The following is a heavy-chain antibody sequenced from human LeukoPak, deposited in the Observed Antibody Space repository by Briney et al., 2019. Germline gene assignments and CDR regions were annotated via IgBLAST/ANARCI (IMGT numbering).Heavy chain of an antibody. CDR3: ARDLRYFDWTSEYNWFDP. J-gene: IGHJ5*02. CDR2: IYTSGST. Sequence: SETLSPTCTVSGGSISSYYWSWIRQPAGKGLEWIGRIYTSGSTNYNPSLKSRVTMSVDTSKNQFSLKLSSVTAADTAVYYCARDLRYFDWTSEYNWFDPWGQGTLVTVSS. D-gene: IGHD3-9*01. CDR1: GGSISSYY. V-gene: IGHV4-4*07.